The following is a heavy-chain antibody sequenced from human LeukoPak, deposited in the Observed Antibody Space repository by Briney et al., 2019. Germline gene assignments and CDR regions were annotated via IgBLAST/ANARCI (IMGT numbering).Heavy chain of an antibody. CDR1: GYGFTSYW. V-gene: IGHV5-10-1*01. J-gene: IGHJ5*02. Sequence: GESLKISCKGSGYGFTSYWISWVRQMPGKGLEWMGRIDPSDSYTNYSPSFQGHVTISADKSISTAYLQWSSLKASDTAMYYCARHGEYYDSSGYYSLRYWFDPWGQGTLVTVSS. D-gene: IGHD3-22*01. CDR3: ARHGEYYDSSGYYSLRYWFDP. CDR2: IDPSDSYT.